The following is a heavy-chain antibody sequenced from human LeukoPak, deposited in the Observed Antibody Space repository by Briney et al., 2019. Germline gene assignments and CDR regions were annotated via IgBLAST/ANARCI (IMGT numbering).Heavy chain of an antibody. D-gene: IGHD6-13*01. CDR3: AREEYSSDWYGHDS. CDR2: IYYTGTT. CDR1: GGSISNTNYY. V-gene: IGHV4-39*07. J-gene: IGHJ4*02. Sequence: PSETLSLTCTVSGGSISNTNYYWAWIRQPPGRGLEWVGSIYYTGTTFDNPSLKSRVTLSVDTSKNQFSLRLTSVTAADTAFYYCAREEYSSDWYGHDSWGQGTLVTVSS.